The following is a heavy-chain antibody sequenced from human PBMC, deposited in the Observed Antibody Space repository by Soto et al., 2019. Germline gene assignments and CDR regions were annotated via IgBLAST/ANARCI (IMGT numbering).Heavy chain of an antibody. Sequence: PGGSLRLSCAASGFTFSSYAMIWVRHVPGRGLEWVAVISYDGSNKYYADSVKGRFTISRDNSKNTLYLQMNSLRAEDTAVYYCARDRGYYGSGSYPMVPYYYYGMDVWGQGTTVTVS. J-gene: IGHJ6*02. CDR1: GFTFSSYA. D-gene: IGHD3-10*01. V-gene: IGHV3-30-3*01. CDR3: ARDRGYYGSGSYPMVPYYYYGMDV. CDR2: ISYDGSNK.